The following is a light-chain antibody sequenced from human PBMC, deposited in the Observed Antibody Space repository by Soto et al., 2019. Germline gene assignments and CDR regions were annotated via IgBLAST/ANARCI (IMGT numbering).Light chain of an antibody. CDR1: ISDVGGYNF. J-gene: IGLJ1*01. CDR3: SSFTGSNYV. V-gene: IGLV2-14*03. CDR2: DVS. Sequence: QSVLTQPASVSGSPGQSITIYCTGTISDVGGYNFVSWYQQYPGKAPKLMICDVSNRPSGVSSRFSGSKSGNTASLTISGLQAEDEADYYCSSFTGSNYVFGTGTKVTVL.